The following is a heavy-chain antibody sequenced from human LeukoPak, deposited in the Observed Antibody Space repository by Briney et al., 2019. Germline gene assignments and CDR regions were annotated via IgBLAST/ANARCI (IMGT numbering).Heavy chain of an antibody. D-gene: IGHD6-13*01. J-gene: IGHJ4*02. CDR3: AKNRRDSTISSWYGPFDY. CDR2: IKGDGSET. CDR1: GFTFSNHW. Sequence: GGSLRLSCAASGFTFSNHWMNWHRQAPGKGLEWVANIKGDGSETFYVDSVKGRFTISRDNSKNTLYLQMNSLRAEDTAVYYCAKNRRDSTISSWYGPFDYWGQGTLVTVSS. V-gene: IGHV3-7*03.